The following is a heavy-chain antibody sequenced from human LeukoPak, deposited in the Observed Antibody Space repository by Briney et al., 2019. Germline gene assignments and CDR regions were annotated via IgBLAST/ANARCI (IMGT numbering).Heavy chain of an antibody. J-gene: IGHJ3*02. V-gene: IGHV1-46*01. CDR2: INPSGGVT. D-gene: IGHD5-12*01. Sequence: ASVKVSCKASGYTFINYYMHWVRQAPGQGLEWMGIINPSGGVTTYAQKFQGRVTMTSDTSTSTVYMELSSLRSEDTAVYYCXXXXYGYDAFDIWGQGTVVSVSS. CDR1: GYTFINYY. CDR3: XXXXYGYDAFDI.